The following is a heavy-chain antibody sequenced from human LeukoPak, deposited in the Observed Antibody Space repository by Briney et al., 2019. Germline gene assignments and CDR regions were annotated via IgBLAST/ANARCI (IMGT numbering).Heavy chain of an antibody. J-gene: IGHJ3*02. CDR1: GYTFTGYF. Sequence: ASVKASCKASGYTFTGYFMHWVRQPPGQGLEWMGWMNPNSGGTNYAQKFQGRVTMTRDTSISTAYMELSRLRSDDTAVYYCARGYFDSRGLDAFDIWGQGTMVSVSS. CDR3: ARGYFDSRGLDAFDI. CDR2: MNPNSGGT. V-gene: IGHV1-2*02. D-gene: IGHD3-22*01.